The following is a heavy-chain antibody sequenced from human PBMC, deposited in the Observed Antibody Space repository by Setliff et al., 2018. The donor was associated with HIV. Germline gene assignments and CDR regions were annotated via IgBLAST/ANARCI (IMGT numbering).Heavy chain of an antibody. D-gene: IGHD5-18*01. Sequence: PSETLSLTCAVYGGSVNGHYWGWFRQPPGKGLEWIGEITPSGATNYLPSLKSRVTMSLDTSKNQFSLKMTSATAADTALYYCSNWNTTIDEDAWGQGTLVTVSS. CDR2: ITPSGAT. V-gene: IGHV4-34*01. CDR3: SNWNTTIDEDA. J-gene: IGHJ5*02. CDR1: GGSVNGHY.